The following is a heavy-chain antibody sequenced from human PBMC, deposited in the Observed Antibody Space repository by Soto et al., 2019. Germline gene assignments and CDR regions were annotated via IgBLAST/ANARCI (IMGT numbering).Heavy chain of an antibody. CDR2: IYYSGST. Sequence: PSETLSLTCTVSGGSVSSGSYYWSWIRQPPGKGLEWIGYIYYSGSTNYNPSLKSRVTISVDTSKNQFSLKLSSVTAADTAVYYCARGLFPYYYDSSGYGGWFDPWGQGTLVTVPQ. D-gene: IGHD3-22*01. J-gene: IGHJ5*02. CDR3: ARGLFPYYYDSSGYGGWFDP. V-gene: IGHV4-61*01. CDR1: GGSVSSGSYY.